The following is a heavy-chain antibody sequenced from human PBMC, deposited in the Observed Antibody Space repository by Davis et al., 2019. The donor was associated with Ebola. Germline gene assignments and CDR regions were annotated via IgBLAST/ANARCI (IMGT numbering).Heavy chain of an antibody. D-gene: IGHD3-9*01. CDR3: VREDMRGFEYGMDV. CDR2: INSEGNNI. J-gene: IGHJ6*04. CDR1: GFTFSTYW. Sequence: HTGGSLRLSCAASGFTFSTYWMHWVRQAPGKGLVWVSRINSEGNNIKHADHVKGRLTISRDNAKNTLYLQMNSVRADDTAVYYCVREDMRGFEYGMDVWGKGTTVTVSS. V-gene: IGHV3-74*03.